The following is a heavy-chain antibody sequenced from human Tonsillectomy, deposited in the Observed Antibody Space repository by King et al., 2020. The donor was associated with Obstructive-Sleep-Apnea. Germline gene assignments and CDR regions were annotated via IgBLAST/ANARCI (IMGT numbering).Heavy chain of an antibody. CDR3: AKGDPYGDYVAFDI. V-gene: IGHV3-9*01. CDR1: GFTFDDYA. Sequence: VQLVESGGGLVQPGRSLRLSFAASGFTFDDYAMHWVRQAPGKGLEWVSGISWNSGRIVYAGTVKGRFTISRDNAKNSLYLQMNSLRAEDTALYYCAKGDPYGDYVAFDIWGQGTMVTVSS. CDR2: ISWNSGRI. D-gene: IGHD4-17*01. J-gene: IGHJ3*02.